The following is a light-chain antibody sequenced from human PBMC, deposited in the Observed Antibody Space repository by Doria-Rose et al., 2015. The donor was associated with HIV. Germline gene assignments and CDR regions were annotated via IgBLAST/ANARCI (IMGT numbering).Light chain of an antibody. Sequence: TQSPGTLSLSPGERATLSCRASQRVKSSYLAWYQQKPGQAPRLLIYDASTRATGIPDRFSGSGSGTAFTLTISRLEPEDVAVYYCQQYGTSRGTFGQGTRLEIK. J-gene: IGKJ5*01. CDR3: QQYGTSRGT. V-gene: IGKV3-20*01. CDR2: DAS. CDR1: QRVKSSY.